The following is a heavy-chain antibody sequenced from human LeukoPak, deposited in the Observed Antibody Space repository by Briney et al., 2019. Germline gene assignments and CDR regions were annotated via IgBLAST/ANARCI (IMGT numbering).Heavy chain of an antibody. CDR3: ARGDSGSYSFGFDY. CDR2: IYYSGST. CDR1: GGSISSSSYY. J-gene: IGHJ4*02. D-gene: IGHD1-26*01. V-gene: IGHV4-39*01. Sequence: SETLSLTCTVSGGSISSSSYYWGCVRQPPGKGLEWIGSIYYSGSTYYNPSLKSRVTISVDTSKNQFSLKLSSVTAADTAVYYCARGDSGSYSFGFDYWGQGTLVTVSS.